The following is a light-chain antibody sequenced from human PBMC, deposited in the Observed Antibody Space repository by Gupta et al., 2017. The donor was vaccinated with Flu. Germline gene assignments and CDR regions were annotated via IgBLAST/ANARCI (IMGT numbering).Light chain of an antibody. Sequence: SSLSAFVGDRVTITCRASQSISNYLSWYQHKPGKAPKLLIYAASSLQSEVPSRFSGSGYGTDFTLTISSLQPEDFATYFCQQSDSTPLLTFGHGTKVDIK. CDR2: AAS. J-gene: IGKJ3*01. CDR1: QSISNY. CDR3: QQSDSTPLLT. V-gene: IGKV1-39*01.